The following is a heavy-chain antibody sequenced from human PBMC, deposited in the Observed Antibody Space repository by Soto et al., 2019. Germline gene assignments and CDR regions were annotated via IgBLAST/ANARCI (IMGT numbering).Heavy chain of an antibody. Sequence: SETLSLTCTVSGTSISSYYWSWIRQPPGKGLEWIANIHYSGTTNYNPSLASRVTLSVDTSKNQFSLKMTSVTAADRAMYFCARYDSYAIDYWGRGTLVTVSS. V-gene: IGHV4-59*01. CDR2: IHYSGTT. CDR1: GTSISSYY. CDR3: ARYDSYAIDY. J-gene: IGHJ4*02. D-gene: IGHD2-8*01.